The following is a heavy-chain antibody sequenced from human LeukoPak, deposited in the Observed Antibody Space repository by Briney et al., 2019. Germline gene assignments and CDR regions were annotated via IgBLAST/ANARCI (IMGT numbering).Heavy chain of an antibody. Sequence: PSETLSLTCTVSGGSISSYYWSWIRQPPGKGLEWIGYIYYSGTTNYNPSLKSRVTISVDTSKNQFSLNLSSVTAADTAAYYCARRMATNPKYCFDYWGQGTLVTVSS. D-gene: IGHD5-24*01. V-gene: IGHV4-59*08. CDR2: IYYSGTT. CDR1: GGSISSYY. CDR3: ARRMATNPKYCFDY. J-gene: IGHJ4*02.